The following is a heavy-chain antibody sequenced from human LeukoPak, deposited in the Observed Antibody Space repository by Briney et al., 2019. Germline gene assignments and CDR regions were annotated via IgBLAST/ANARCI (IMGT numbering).Heavy chain of an antibody. CDR3: ARDRVPYSLSEYFQH. Sequence: GGSLRLSCAASGFTFSSYSMNWVRQAPGKGLEWVSSINSSSSYIYYADSVKGRFTISRDNAKNSLYLQMNSLRAEDTAVYYCARDRVPYSLSEYFQHWGQGTLVTVSS. D-gene: IGHD6-13*01. V-gene: IGHV3-21*01. J-gene: IGHJ1*01. CDR2: INSSSSYI. CDR1: GFTFSSYS.